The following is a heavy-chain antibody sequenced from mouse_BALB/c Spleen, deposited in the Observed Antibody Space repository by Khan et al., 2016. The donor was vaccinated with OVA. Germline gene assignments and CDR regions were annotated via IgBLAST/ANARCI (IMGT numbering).Heavy chain of an antibody. J-gene: IGHJ2*01. CDR2: ISYSGST. Sequence: EVQLQESGPGLVKPSQSLSLTCTVTGYSITSGYVWNWIRQFPGNKLEWMGYISYSGSTNYNPSLKSRTSITRDTSKNQFFLQLNSVTTEDTATYYCARTARIKYWGQGTTLTVSS. V-gene: IGHV3-2*02. CDR1: GYSITSGYV. CDR3: ARTARIKY. D-gene: IGHD3-3*01.